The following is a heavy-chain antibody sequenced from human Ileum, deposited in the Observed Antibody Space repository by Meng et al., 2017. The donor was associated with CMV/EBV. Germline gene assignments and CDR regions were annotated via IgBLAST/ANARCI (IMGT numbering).Heavy chain of an antibody. V-gene: IGHV4-59*02. J-gene: IGHJ5*02. CDR1: GDSDSSYS. CDR2: INNVGRT. D-gene: IGHD5/OR15-5a*01. Sequence: LTCTVSGDSDSSYSWSWIRQTPGKGLEWIGYINNVGRTYYNPSLKSRVTMSIDTSKNQFSLGLNTVTAADTAVYYCARGHGSSTAPWGQGTLVTVSS. CDR3: ARGHGSSTAP.